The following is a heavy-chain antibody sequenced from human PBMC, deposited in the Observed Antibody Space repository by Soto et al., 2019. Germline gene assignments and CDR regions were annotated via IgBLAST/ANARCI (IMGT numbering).Heavy chain of an antibody. Sequence: LSLTCAVSSGSISSSNWWSWVRQPPGKGLEWIGEIYHSGSTNYNPSLKSRVTISVDTSKNQFSLKLSSVTAADTAVYYCARSLYYDFWSGYLAYYYYYMDVWGKGTTVTVSS. CDR1: SGSISSSNW. D-gene: IGHD3-3*01. CDR3: ARSLYYDFWSGYLAYYYYYMDV. CDR2: IYHSGST. J-gene: IGHJ6*03. V-gene: IGHV4-4*02.